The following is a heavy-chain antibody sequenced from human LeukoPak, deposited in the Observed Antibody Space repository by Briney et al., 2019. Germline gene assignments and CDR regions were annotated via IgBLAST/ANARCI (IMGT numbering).Heavy chain of an antibody. Sequence: PSETLSLTCAVYGGSFSSYYWSWIRQPPGKGLEWIREINHSRSTNYNPSLKSRVTISVDTSKNQFSLKLSSVTAADTAVYYCARAAYYYDSSDYWGQGTLVTVSS. J-gene: IGHJ4*02. CDR3: ARAAYYYDSSDY. CDR1: GGSFSSYY. CDR2: INHSRST. V-gene: IGHV4-34*01. D-gene: IGHD3-22*01.